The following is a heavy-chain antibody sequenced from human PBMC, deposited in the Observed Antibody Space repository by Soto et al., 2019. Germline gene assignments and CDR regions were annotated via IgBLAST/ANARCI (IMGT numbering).Heavy chain of an antibody. Sequence: QVQLVESGGGAVQPGASLRLSCVASGFDFTYYAMHWVRQAPGKGLESVAVMSSDGSKIHHKDSVKGRFTISRDNSKNTLYLQMNSLRKEDIAVYFCAKDEGLGGTLGLFEYWGQGTLVCVSS. CDR1: GFDFTYYA. D-gene: IGHD1-26*01. J-gene: IGHJ4*02. V-gene: IGHV3-30*18. CDR2: MSSDGSKI. CDR3: AKDEGLGGTLGLFEY.